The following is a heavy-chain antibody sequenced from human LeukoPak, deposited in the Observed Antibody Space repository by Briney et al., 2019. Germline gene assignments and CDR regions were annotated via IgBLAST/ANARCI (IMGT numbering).Heavy chain of an antibody. CDR3: ATNHHYPKELDY. D-gene: IGHD1-1*01. CDR2: IRYDGSNK. Sequence: PGGSLRLSCAASGFTFSSYGMHWVRQAPGKGLEWVAFIRYDGSNKYYADSVKGRFTISRDNSKNTLYLQMDSLRAEDTAVYYCATNHHYPKELDYWGQGTLVTVSS. CDR1: GFTFSSYG. V-gene: IGHV3-30*02. J-gene: IGHJ4*02.